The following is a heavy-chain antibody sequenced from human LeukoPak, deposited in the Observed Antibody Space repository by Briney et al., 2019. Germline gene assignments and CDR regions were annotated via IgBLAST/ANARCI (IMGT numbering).Heavy chain of an antibody. CDR2: IHYGGST. CDR3: ARDLSLSLVRGIIISGLDP. CDR1: GGSISGDYY. D-gene: IGHD3-10*01. V-gene: IGHV4-61*08. Sequence: NSSETLSLTCTVSGGSISGDYYWTWFRQPPGNGLEWIGFIHYGGSTNYNPSLKSRLTISVDTSKNQFSLKRTSLTAADTAVYYCARDLSLSLVRGIIISGLDPWGQGTLVTVSS. J-gene: IGHJ5*02.